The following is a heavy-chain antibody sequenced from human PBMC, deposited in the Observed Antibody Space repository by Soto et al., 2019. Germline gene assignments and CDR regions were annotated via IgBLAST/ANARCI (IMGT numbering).Heavy chain of an antibody. CDR3: ASIYDFWSGHPVP. Sequence: GGSLRLSCAASGFTFSGYSINWVRQAPGKGLEWVSSISSSSSYIYYADSVKGRFTISRDNAKNSLYLQMNSLRAEDTAVYYCASIYDFWSGHPVPWGQGTLVTVSS. V-gene: IGHV3-21*01. J-gene: IGHJ5*02. D-gene: IGHD3-3*01. CDR1: GFTFSGYS. CDR2: ISSSSSYI.